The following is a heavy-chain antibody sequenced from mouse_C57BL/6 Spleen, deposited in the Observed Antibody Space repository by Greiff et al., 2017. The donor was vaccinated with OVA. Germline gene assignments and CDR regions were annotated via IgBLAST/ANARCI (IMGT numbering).Heavy chain of an antibody. CDR3: ARFHDGYYRYAMDY. CDR2: IYPRSGNT. V-gene: IGHV1-81*01. J-gene: IGHJ4*01. Sequence: VQLQQSGAELARPGASVKLSCKASGYTFTSYGISWVKQSTGQGLEWIGEIYPRSGNTYYNEKFKGKATLTADKSSSTAYMELRSLTSEDSAVYFCARFHDGYYRYAMDYWGQGTSVTVSS. D-gene: IGHD2-3*01. CDR1: GYTFTSYG.